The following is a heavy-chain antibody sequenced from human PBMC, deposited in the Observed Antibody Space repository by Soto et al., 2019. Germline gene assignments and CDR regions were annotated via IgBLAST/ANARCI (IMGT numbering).Heavy chain of an antibody. CDR2: IAPSDSYT. J-gene: IGHJ4*02. Sequence: VQALKISCTGSGYSFTSYWIIWVRQMPGQRLEWMGRIAPSDSYTNSTPSLQGHVNISANKANSPAHLQWSSLKASDTAMYACARRSRSRNIGSWGQRTMGTVSS. V-gene: IGHV5-10-1*01. D-gene: IGHD1-1*01. CDR3: ARRSRSRNIGS. CDR1: GYSFTSYW.